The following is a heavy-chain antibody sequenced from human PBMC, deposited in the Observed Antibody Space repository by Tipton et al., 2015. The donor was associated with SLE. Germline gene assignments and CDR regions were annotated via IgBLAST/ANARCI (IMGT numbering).Heavy chain of an antibody. Sequence: QLVQSGAEVKKPGSSVKVSCKASGGTFSSYAISWVRQAPGQGLEWMGWINPNSGGTNYAQKFQGRVTMTRDTSISTAYMELSRLRSDDTAVYYCARDPYGSSSGDYWGQGALVTVSS. CDR2: INPNSGGT. D-gene: IGHD6-13*01. J-gene: IGHJ4*02. CDR3: ARDPYGSSSGDY. V-gene: IGHV1-2*02. CDR1: GGTFSSYA.